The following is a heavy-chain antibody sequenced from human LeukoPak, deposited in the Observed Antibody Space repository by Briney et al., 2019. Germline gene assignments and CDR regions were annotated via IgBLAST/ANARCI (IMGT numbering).Heavy chain of an antibody. CDR1: GFTFDDYA. J-gene: IGHJ4*02. V-gene: IGHV3-9*01. CDR3: AREDCDN. Sequence: GGSLRLSCAASGFTFDDYAMHWVRQAPGKGLEWVSGISWNSGSIGYADSVKGRFTISRDNAKNTLYLQMNSLRAEDTAVYYCAREDCDNWGQGTLVTVSS. D-gene: IGHD2/OR15-2a*01. CDR2: ISWNSGSI.